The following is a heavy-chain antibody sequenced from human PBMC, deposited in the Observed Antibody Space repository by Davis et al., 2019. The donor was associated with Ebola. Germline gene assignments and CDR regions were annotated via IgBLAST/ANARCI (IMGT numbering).Heavy chain of an antibody. CDR1: GFTFGDYA. CDR3: RSNFDY. V-gene: IGHV3-15*01. CDR2: IKSKSDGGAA. Sequence: GESLKISCAASGFTFGDYAMSWVRQVPGKGLEWVGRIKSKSDGGAADYAAPVKGRFTISRDDSKNTVYLQMNSLKTEDTAVYYCRSNFDYWGQGALVTVSS. J-gene: IGHJ4*02.